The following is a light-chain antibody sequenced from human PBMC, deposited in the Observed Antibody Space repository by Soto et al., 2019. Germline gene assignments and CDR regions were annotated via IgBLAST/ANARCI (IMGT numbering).Light chain of an antibody. CDR1: QSVDSAF. Sequence: EIVLTQSPATLSLSPGERATLSCRASQSVDSAFFAWYQQKSGQAPRLLISEASNRATGIAARFSGSGSGTDFTLTISSLEPEDFAVYYCQQRYDSWTFGQGTKVDIK. CDR2: EAS. V-gene: IGKV3-11*01. CDR3: QQRYDSWT. J-gene: IGKJ1*01.